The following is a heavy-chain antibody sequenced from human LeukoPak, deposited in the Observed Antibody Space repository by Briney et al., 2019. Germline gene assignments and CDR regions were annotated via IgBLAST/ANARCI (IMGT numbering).Heavy chain of an antibody. D-gene: IGHD3-22*01. CDR1: GFTFNRNG. CDR3: ARWLSYKIDSNGFLDY. J-gene: IGHJ4*02. CDR2: IWFDGSRE. V-gene: IGHV3-33*01. Sequence: GRSLRLSCAASGFTFNRNGMHWVRQAPGKGLEWVALIWFDGSREYYGDSVKGRFIISRDNSKNTLYLQMNSLRAEDTAVYYCARWLSYKIDSNGFLDYWGQGTLVTVSS.